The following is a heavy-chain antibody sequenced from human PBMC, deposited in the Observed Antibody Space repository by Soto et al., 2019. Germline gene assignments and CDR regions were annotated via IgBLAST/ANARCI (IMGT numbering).Heavy chain of an antibody. CDR2: MKEEATEK. Sequence: EVRLVESGGGLVQPGESLKLSCETSGFPFMPYWMSWVRQAPGKGLEWVAHMKEEATEKYLDSVKGRFIISRDNAKNSLYLQMNSLRGDDTAVYYCAGGGVYDSGRFHYWGQGTLVTVSS. D-gene: IGHD6-25*01. J-gene: IGHJ4*02. CDR3: AGGGVYDSGRFHY. V-gene: IGHV3-7*01. CDR1: GFPFMPYW.